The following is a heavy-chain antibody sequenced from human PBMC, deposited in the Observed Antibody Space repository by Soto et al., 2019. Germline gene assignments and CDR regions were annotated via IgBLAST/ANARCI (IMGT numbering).Heavy chain of an antibody. V-gene: IGHV5-51*01. CDR2: IYPGDSDT. J-gene: IGHJ6*02. Sequence: VESLKISCKGSGYSFTSYWIGWVRQMPGKGLEWMGIIYPGDSDTRYSPSFQGQVTISADKSISTAYLQWSSLKASDTAMYYCARQRYSSSSGVQRGMDVWGQGTTVTVSS. D-gene: IGHD6-6*01. CDR3: ARQRYSSSSGVQRGMDV. CDR1: GYSFTSYW.